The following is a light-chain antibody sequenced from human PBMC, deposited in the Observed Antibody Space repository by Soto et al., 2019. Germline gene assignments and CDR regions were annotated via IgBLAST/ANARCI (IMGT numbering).Light chain of an antibody. Sequence: EIVLTQSPATLSLSPGERATLSCRASQSINSHLVWYQQKPGQAPRLLIYDASNRATGIPARFSGSGSGTDFTLTISSLEPEDFAVYYCQQRSKWPLTFGGGTKVEIK. CDR3: QQRSKWPLT. J-gene: IGKJ4*01. V-gene: IGKV3-11*01. CDR2: DAS. CDR1: QSINSH.